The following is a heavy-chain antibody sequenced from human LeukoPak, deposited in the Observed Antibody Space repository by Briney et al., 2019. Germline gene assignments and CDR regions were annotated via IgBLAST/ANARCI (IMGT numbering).Heavy chain of an antibody. J-gene: IGHJ4*02. CDR3: ARDELGVSY. V-gene: IGHV4-34*01. D-gene: IGHD1-26*01. CDR1: GGSFSGYY. CDR2: INHSGTT. Sequence: SETLSLTCAVYGGSFSGYYWNWIRQPPGKGLEWIGEINHSGTTNYNPSLKSRVTLSVDTSKNQSSLKLTSVTAADTAVYYCARDELGVSYWGQGTLVIVSS.